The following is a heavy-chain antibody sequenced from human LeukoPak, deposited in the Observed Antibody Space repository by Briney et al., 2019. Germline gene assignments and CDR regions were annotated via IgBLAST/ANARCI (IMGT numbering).Heavy chain of an antibody. V-gene: IGHV1-2*02. CDR1: GYTFTGYF. D-gene: IGHD3-3*02. CDR3: TSGRTIFYYYMDV. Sequence: ASVKVSCKASGYTFTGYFMHWVRQAPGQGPEWMGWINPNSGGTKYAQKFQGRVTMTRDTSISTVYMELSRLRFDDTAMYYCTSGRTIFYYYMDVWGKGTTVTISS. CDR2: INPNSGGT. J-gene: IGHJ6*03.